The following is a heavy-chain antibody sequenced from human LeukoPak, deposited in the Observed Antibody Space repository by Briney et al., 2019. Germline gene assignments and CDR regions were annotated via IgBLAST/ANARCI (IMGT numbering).Heavy chain of an antibody. CDR2: IYYSGST. CDR3: ARGRFSYGPYGD. CDR1: GGSISSSSYY. V-gene: IGHV4-39*07. D-gene: IGHD5-18*01. Sequence: PSETLSLTCTVSGGSISSSSYYWGWIRQPPGKGLEWIGSIYYSGSTYYDPSLKSRVTISVDTSKNQFSLKLSSVTAADTAVYYCARGRFSYGPYGDWGQGTLATVAS. J-gene: IGHJ4*02.